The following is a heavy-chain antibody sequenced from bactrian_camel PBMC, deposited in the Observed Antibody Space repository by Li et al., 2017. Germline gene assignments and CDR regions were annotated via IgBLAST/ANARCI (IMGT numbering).Heavy chain of an antibody. CDR1: GYTVGRNC. D-gene: IGHD4*01. J-gene: IGHJ4*01. V-gene: IGHV3S1*01. Sequence: QVQLVESGGGSVQAGGSLRLSCAASGYTVGRNCIAWFRQAPGTEREGVTTINNPDGKTYYADSVKGRFTISRGSAKNTVYLQMNNLKPDDTAVYYCVRDGAIYYLGDYSLAYWGQGTQVTVS. CDR2: INNPDGKT. CDR3: VRDGAIYYLGDYSLAY.